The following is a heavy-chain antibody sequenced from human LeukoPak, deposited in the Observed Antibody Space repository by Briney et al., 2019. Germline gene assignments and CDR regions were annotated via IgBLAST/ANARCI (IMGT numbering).Heavy chain of an antibody. Sequence: GGSLRLSCAASGFTFNKYAMHWVRQAPGKGLEWVSVISFDGSNKYYADSVKGRFTISRDDSKSTLYLQMDSLRPEDTAMHYCARDGPYHDYWGQGTLVTVSS. J-gene: IGHJ4*02. V-gene: IGHV3-30-3*01. CDR3: ARDGPYHDY. D-gene: IGHD2-2*01. CDR1: GFTFNKYA. CDR2: ISFDGSNK.